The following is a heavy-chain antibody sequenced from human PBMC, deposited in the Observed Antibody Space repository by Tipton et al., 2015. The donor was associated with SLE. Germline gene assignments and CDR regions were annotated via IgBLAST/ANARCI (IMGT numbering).Heavy chain of an antibody. Sequence: TLSLTCTVSGGSISSSSYYWGWIRQPPGKGLEWIGEINHSGSTNYNPSLKSRVTMSVDTSKNQFSLKLSSVTAADTAVYYCARSVTLRWPLDYWGQGTLVTVSS. D-gene: IGHD4-23*01. CDR1: GGSISSSSYY. J-gene: IGHJ4*02. CDR3: ARSVTLRWPLDY. CDR2: INHSGST. V-gene: IGHV4-39*07.